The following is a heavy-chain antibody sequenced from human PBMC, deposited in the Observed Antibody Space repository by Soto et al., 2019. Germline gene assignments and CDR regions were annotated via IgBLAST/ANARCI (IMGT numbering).Heavy chain of an antibody. D-gene: IGHD1-7*01. Sequence: QVQLQESGPGLVKPSQTLSLTCTVSGGSITNDGYYWTWIRQHPGKGLEWIGYIYFNGVTYYNPSLTSRVTISVDRSKNQFYVNLTSVTAADTAVYYCVRPAQTNLDAFDIWGQGTMVTVSS. CDR2: IYFNGVT. J-gene: IGHJ3*02. V-gene: IGHV4-31*03. CDR3: VRPAQTNLDAFDI. CDR1: GGSITNDGYY.